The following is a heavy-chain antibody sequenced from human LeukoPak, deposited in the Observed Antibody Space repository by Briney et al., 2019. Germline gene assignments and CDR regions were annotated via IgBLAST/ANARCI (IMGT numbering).Heavy chain of an antibody. V-gene: IGHV3-23*01. CDR1: GFTFSSYA. CDR2: ISGSGGST. J-gene: IGHJ3*02. CDR3: ARVHRGTWIQLWCGGAFDI. Sequence: GGSLRLSCAASGFTFSSYAMSWVRQAPGKGMEWVSAISGSGGSTYYADSVKGRFTISRDNSKNTLYLQMNSLRAEDTAVYYCARVHRGTWIQLWCGGAFDIWGQGTMVTVSS. D-gene: IGHD5-18*01.